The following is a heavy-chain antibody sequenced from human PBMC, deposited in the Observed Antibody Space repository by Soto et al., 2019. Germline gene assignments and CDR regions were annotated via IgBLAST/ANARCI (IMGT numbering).Heavy chain of an antibody. Sequence: ETLSLTCIVSGESIGSSSYYWGWIRQPPGKGLEWIGSIYYSGRTYYNPSFKSRVTISIDTSKNQFSLKLSSVTATDTAVYYCARQRTTVVTQAYFDHWGQGALVTVSS. CDR1: GESIGSSSYY. CDR3: ARQRTTVVTQAYFDH. V-gene: IGHV4-39*01. D-gene: IGHD2-21*02. CDR2: IYYSGRT. J-gene: IGHJ4*02.